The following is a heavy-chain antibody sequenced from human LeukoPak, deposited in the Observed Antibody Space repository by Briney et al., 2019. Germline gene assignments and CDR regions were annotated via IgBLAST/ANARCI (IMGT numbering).Heavy chain of an antibody. J-gene: IGHJ6*02. V-gene: IGHV1-2*06. D-gene: IGHD2-15*01. CDR2: INPNSGGT. CDR3: ARVRYCSGGSCYSDYYYGMDV. CDR1: GYIFTGCY. Sequence: GASVKVSCKASGYIFTGCYMHWVRQAPGQGLEWMGRINPNSGGTNYAQKFQGRVTMTRDTSISTAYMELSRLRSDDTAVYYCARVRYCSGGSCYSDYYYGMDVWGQGTTVTVSS.